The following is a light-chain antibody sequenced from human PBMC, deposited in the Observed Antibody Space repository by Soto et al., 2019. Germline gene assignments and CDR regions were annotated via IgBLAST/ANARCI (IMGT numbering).Light chain of an antibody. V-gene: IGKV3-11*01. J-gene: IGKJ1*01. CDR1: QNISSY. Sequence: IVLTQSPATLSLSPGNRATLACRASQNISSYLIWYQQKPGQSPRVLIYDLSNRATGIPTRFSGSGSGTDFTLTISSLEPEDFAVYYCQQRSNWPRTFGQGTKVEI. CDR2: DLS. CDR3: QQRSNWPRT.